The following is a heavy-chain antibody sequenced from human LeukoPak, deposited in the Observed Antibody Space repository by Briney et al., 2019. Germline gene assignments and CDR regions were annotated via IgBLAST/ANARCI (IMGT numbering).Heavy chain of an antibody. CDR2: ISSSGSTI. D-gene: IGHD6-19*01. CDR1: GSTFSSYE. V-gene: IGHV3-48*03. J-gene: IGHJ4*02. CDR3: ARERGYSSGLY. Sequence: GGSLRLSCAASGSTFSSYEMNWVRQAPGKGLEWISYISSSGSTIYYADSVKGRFTISRDNAKSSLYLQMNSLRAEDTAVYYCARERGYSSGLYWGQGTLVTVSS.